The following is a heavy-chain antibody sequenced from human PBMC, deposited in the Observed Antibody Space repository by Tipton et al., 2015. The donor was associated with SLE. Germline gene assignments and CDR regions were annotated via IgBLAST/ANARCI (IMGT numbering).Heavy chain of an antibody. CDR3: ARFSNWYGGDYFDY. CDR1: GGSISSSH. J-gene: IGHJ4*02. V-gene: IGHV4-59*01. Sequence: LRLSCTVSGGSISSSHWSWIRQPPGKGLEWIGYIYYSGSTYYNPSLKSRVTISIDRPKSQFSLKLTSVTPADTAVYYCARFSNWYGGDYFDYWGQGTLVTVSS. D-gene: IGHD6-13*01. CDR2: IYYSGST.